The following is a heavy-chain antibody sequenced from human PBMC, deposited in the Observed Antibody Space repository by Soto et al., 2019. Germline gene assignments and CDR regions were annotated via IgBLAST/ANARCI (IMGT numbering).Heavy chain of an antibody. J-gene: IGHJ4*02. V-gene: IGHV1-3*01. CDR1: LYTLINSA. D-gene: IGHD4-4*01. CDR2: INAANVDT. Sequence: ACVXVAFKSSLYTLINSALGFFLQAPGQRLDWMGWINAANVDTKYSQNFQGRVTITRDTSASTGYMELSSLISEDTAVYYCARTRADYNHIAFDYWGQGTPVTVSS. CDR3: ARTRADYNHIAFDY.